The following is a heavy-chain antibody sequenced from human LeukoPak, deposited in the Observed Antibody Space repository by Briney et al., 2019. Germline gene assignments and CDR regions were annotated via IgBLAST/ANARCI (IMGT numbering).Heavy chain of an antibody. CDR1: GGSFSGYY. Sequence: PSETLSLTCAVYGGSFSGYYWSWIRQPPGKGLEWIGEINHSGSTNYNPSLKSRVTISVDTSKNQFSLKLSSVTAADTAVYYCARGVLTVVKYYFDYWGQGTLVTVSS. V-gene: IGHV4-34*01. CDR3: ARGVLTVVKYYFDY. CDR2: INHSGST. J-gene: IGHJ4*02. D-gene: IGHD4-23*01.